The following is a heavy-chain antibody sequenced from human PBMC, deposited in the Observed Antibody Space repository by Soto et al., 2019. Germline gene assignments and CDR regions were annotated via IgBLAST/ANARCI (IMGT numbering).Heavy chain of an antibody. CDR2: INHSGST. J-gene: IGHJ6*02. CDR3: ARSTTYYYGSGSYYKALSKVYYYYYGMDV. Sequence: LSLTCAVYGGSFSGYYWSWIRQPPGKGLEWIGEINHSGSTNYNPSLKSRVTISVDTSKNQFSLKLSSVTAADTAVYYCARSTTYYYGSGSYYKALSKVYYYYYGMDVWGQGTTVTVSS. D-gene: IGHD3-10*01. CDR1: GGSFSGYY. V-gene: IGHV4-34*01.